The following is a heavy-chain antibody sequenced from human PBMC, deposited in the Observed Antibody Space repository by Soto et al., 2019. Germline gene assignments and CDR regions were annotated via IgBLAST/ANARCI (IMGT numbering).Heavy chain of an antibody. D-gene: IGHD3-22*01. Sequence: PGGSLRLSCAASGFTFRSYWMSWVRQAPGKGLEWVANIKQDGSEKYYVDSVKGRFTISRDNARKSLYLQMNSLRAEDTALYFCAKDGPDDSSGYFSFDYWGQGALVTVSS. CDR1: GFTFRSYW. CDR2: IKQDGSEK. J-gene: IGHJ4*02. CDR3: AKDGPDDSSGYFSFDY. V-gene: IGHV3-7*03.